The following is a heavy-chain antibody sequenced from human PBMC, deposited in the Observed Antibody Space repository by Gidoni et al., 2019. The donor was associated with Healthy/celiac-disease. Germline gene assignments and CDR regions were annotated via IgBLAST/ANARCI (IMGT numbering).Heavy chain of an antibody. Sequence: QVQLVESGGGVVQPGRSLRLSCAASGFTFSSYGMHWVRQAPGKGLEWVAVIWYDGSNKYYADSVKGRFTISRDNSKNTLYLQMNSLRAEDTAVYYCARDGVRLGELSLYPDYWGQGTLVTVSS. CDR1: GFTFSSYG. CDR2: IWYDGSNK. J-gene: IGHJ4*02. CDR3: ARDGVRLGELSLYPDY. V-gene: IGHV3-33*01. D-gene: IGHD3-16*02.